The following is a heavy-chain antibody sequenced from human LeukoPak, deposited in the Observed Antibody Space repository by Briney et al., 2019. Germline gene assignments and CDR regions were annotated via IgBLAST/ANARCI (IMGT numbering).Heavy chain of an antibody. D-gene: IGHD3-22*01. CDR1: GLTFSSHW. CDR2: ISSSSSYI. CDR3: ARSSGYSRYYFDY. J-gene: IGHJ4*02. Sequence: PGGSLRLSCAASGLTFSSHWMHWVRQAPGKGLEWVSSISSSSSYIYYADSVKGRFTISRDNAKNSLYLQMNSLRAEDTAVYYCARSSGYSRYYFDYWGQGTLVTVSS. V-gene: IGHV3-21*01.